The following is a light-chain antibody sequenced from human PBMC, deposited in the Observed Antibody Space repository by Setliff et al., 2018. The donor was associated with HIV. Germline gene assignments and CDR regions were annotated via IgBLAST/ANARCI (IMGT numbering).Light chain of an antibody. Sequence: QSVLTQPPSASGTPGQRVTIPCSGSSSNIGVNTVNWYQHLPGTAPRLLVYSINQRPTGVPDRFSGSKSGTSASLAISGLQFEDEADYYCAAWDNSLKGYVFGTGTRSPS. CDR2: SIN. CDR1: SSNIGVNT. CDR3: AAWDNSLKGYV. J-gene: IGLJ1*01. V-gene: IGLV1-44*01.